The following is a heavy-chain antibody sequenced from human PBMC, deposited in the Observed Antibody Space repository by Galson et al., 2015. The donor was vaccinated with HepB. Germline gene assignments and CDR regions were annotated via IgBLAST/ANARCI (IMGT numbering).Heavy chain of an antibody. CDR1: GYTFTDYV. CDR3: ARSPLRFLDWLPYYDYYYMDV. D-gene: IGHD3-3*01. J-gene: IGHJ6*03. CDR2: MNTNTGKP. V-gene: IGHV7-4-1*02. Sequence: SVKVSCKASGYTFTDYVVNWVRQAPGQGLEWMGWMNTNTGKPTYAPGLARRFVFSLDTSVTTAYLQISSLETDDTAVYCCARSPLRFLDWLPYYDYYYMDVWGEGTTVTVSS.